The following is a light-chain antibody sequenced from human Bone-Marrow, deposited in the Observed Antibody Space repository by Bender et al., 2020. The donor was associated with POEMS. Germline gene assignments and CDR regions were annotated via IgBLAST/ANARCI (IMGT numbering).Light chain of an antibody. Sequence: QSVLTQPPSASGTPGQRVTISCSGGSSNIGAHAVNWYQHLPGTAPKLLIYSGQRRPSEVPDRFPGSRSGTSASLAISGLQSEDEADYYCAVWDDSLNGWVFGGGTKLTVL. CDR3: AVWDDSLNGWV. V-gene: IGLV1-44*01. J-gene: IGLJ3*02. CDR1: SSNIGAHA. CDR2: SGQ.